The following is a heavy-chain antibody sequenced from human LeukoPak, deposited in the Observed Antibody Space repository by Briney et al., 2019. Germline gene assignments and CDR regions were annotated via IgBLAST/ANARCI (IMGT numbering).Heavy chain of an antibody. D-gene: IGHD6-19*01. J-gene: IGHJ4*02. Sequence: GRSLRLFCAASGFTFSNYAMSWVRQAPGKGLEWVTAISGSGGSTYYADSVKGRFTISRDNSKNTLYLQMNSLRAEDTAVYYCAKRNITVAGTFDYWGQGTLVTVSS. CDR1: GFTFSNYA. V-gene: IGHV3-23*01. CDR3: AKRNITVAGTFDY. CDR2: ISGSGGST.